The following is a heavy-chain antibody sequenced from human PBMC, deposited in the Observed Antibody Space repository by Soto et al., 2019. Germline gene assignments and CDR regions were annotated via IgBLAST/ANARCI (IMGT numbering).Heavy chain of an antibody. CDR3: ARVYSSSSGKGMDV. CDR1: GFTFSSYA. D-gene: IGHD6-6*01. CDR2: ISTSGSTI. V-gene: IGHV3-48*03. J-gene: IGHJ6*02. Sequence: EVQLVESGGGLVQPGGSLRLSCAASGFTFSSYAMNWVRQAPGKGLEWVSFISTSGSTIYYADSVKGRFTISRDNAKNALYLQMNGQRAEDTAVYDCARVYSSSSGKGMDVWVQGTTVTVSS.